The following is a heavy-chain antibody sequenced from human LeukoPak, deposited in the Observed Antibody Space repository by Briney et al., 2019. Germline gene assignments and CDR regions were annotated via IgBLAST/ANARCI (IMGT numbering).Heavy chain of an antibody. D-gene: IGHD3-10*01. CDR2: IYTSGST. Sequence: PSETLSLTCTVSGGSISSGSYYWSWIRQPAGKGLEWIGRIYTSGSTNYNPSLKSRVTISVDTSKNQFSLKLSSVTAADTAVYYCARDGSGEPMVRGVISDAFDIWGQGTMVTVSS. J-gene: IGHJ3*02. CDR3: ARDGSGEPMVRGVISDAFDI. CDR1: GGSISSGSYY. V-gene: IGHV4-61*02.